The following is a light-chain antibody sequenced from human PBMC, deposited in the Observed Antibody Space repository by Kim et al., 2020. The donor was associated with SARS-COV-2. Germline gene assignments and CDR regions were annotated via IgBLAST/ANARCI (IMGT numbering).Light chain of an antibody. J-gene: IGLJ3*02. CDR2: STN. CDR3: VLFMGSGIWV. CDR1: YGSVSTSYY. Sequence: GGKVTLTFGLTYGSVSTSYYPSWYQQTPGQAPRTLIYSTNTRSSRVPDRFSGSILGNKAALTITGAQADDESHYYCVLFMGSGIWVFGGGTQLTVL. V-gene: IGLV8-61*01.